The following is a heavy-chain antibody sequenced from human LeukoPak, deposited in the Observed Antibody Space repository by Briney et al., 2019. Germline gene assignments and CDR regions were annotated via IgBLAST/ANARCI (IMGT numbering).Heavy chain of an antibody. J-gene: IGHJ4*02. V-gene: IGHV4-34*01. D-gene: IGHD3-3*01. CDR3: ARGLTYYDFWSGSLAGGFDY. CDR2: INHSGST. Sequence: PSETLSLTCAVYGGSFSGYYWNWIRQPPGKGLEWIGEINHSGSTNYNPSLKSRVTISVDTSKNQFSLKLSSVTAADTAVYYCARGLTYYDFWSGSLAGGFDYWGQGTLVTVSS. CDR1: GGSFSGYY.